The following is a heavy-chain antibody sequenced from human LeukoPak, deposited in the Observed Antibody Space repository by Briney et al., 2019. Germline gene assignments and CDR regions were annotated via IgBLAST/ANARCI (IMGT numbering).Heavy chain of an antibody. CDR3: AKLRGVAAAGTGYFDP. Sequence: GGSLRLSCAASGFTFSNYGMHWVRQAPGKGLEWVAVISYDGSNKYYADSVKGRFTISRDNSKNTLYLQMNSLRGEGTAVYYCAKLRGVAAAGTGYFDPWGQGTLVTVSS. D-gene: IGHD6-13*01. CDR1: GFTFSNYG. V-gene: IGHV3-30*18. CDR2: ISYDGSNK. J-gene: IGHJ5*01.